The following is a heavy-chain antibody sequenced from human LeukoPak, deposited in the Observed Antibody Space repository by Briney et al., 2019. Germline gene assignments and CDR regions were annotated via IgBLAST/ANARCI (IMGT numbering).Heavy chain of an antibody. D-gene: IGHD3/OR15-3a*01. CDR1: GYSFTNYW. Sequence: GESLKISCRGSGYSFTNYWIGWVRQMPGKGLEWMGLIHPGDSDTRYSPSFQGQVTISADKSTTTAYLQWSSLEASDTAKYYCGRPGDWGPSSDYYFGMDVWGQGTTVTVSS. CDR2: IHPGDSDT. J-gene: IGHJ6*02. V-gene: IGHV5-51*01. CDR3: GRPGDWGPSSDYYFGMDV.